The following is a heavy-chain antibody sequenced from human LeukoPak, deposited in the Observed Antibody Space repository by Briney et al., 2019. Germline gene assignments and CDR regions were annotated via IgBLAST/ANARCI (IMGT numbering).Heavy chain of an antibody. CDR2: IYTSGGT. CDR1: GGSISSYY. D-gene: IGHD2-2*01. J-gene: IGHJ5*02. CDR3: ARDLLGYCSSTSCYGTHNWFDP. Sequence: KPSETLSLTCTVSGGSISSYYWSWIRQPAGKGLEWVGRIYTSGGTNYNPSLKSRVHMSVDTSKNPFSLKLSSVTAADTAVYYCARDLLGYCSSTSCYGTHNWFDPWGQGTLVTVSS. V-gene: IGHV4-4*07.